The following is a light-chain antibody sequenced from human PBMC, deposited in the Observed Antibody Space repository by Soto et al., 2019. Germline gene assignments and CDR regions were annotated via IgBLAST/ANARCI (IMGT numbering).Light chain of an antibody. Sequence: EIVLTQSPGTLSLSPGERATLSCRASQSVSSSYLAWYQQKPGQAPRLLIYDASSRATGIPDRFSGSGSGTDFTLTIRRLESEDFAVYYCHQYDNAPQTYGQGTKVDIK. CDR3: HQYDNAPQT. J-gene: IGKJ2*01. CDR2: DAS. V-gene: IGKV3-20*01. CDR1: QSVSSSY.